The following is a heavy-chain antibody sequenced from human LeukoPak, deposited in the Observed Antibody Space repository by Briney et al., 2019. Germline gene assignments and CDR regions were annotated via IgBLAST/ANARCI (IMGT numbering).Heavy chain of an antibody. D-gene: IGHD2-2*01. CDR3: AREYDIVVVPAAYYFDY. V-gene: IGHV1-2*02. CDR2: INPNSGGT. Sequence: ASVKVSCKVSGYTLTDLSMHWVRQAPGQGLEWMGWINPNSGGTNYAQKFQGRVTMTRDTSISTAYMELSRLRSDDTAVYYCAREYDIVVVPAAYYFDYWGQGTLVTVSS. J-gene: IGHJ4*02. CDR1: GYTLTDLS.